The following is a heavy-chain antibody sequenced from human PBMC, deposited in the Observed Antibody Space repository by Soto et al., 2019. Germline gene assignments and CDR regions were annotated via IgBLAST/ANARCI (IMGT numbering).Heavy chain of an antibody. Sequence: PSETLSLTCTVSGGSISSGGYYWSWIRQHPGKGLEWIGYIYYSGSTYYNPSLKSRVTISVDTSKNQFSLKLSSVTAADTAVYYCASLNYYDSSDDAFDIWGQGTMVTVSS. CDR3: ASLNYYDSSDDAFDI. CDR2: IYYSGST. CDR1: GGSISSGGYY. V-gene: IGHV4-31*03. D-gene: IGHD3-22*01. J-gene: IGHJ3*02.